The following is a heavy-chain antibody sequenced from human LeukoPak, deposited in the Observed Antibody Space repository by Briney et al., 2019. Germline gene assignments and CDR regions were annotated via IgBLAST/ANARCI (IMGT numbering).Heavy chain of an antibody. D-gene: IGHD3-10*01. CDR2: IRHDGSAK. CDR3: ARDYYASGTYDY. V-gene: IGHV3-7*04. J-gene: IGHJ4*02. CDR1: GFTFGSYW. Sequence: PGGSLRLSCAASGFTFGSYWMTWVRQAPGKGLEWVANIRHDGSAKNYVDSVKGRFTISRDNAKNSLYLQMNSLRAEDTAVYYCARDYYASGTYDYWGQGTLVTVSS.